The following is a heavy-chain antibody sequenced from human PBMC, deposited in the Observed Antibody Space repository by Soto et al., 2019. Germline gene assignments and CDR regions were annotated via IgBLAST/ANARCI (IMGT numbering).Heavy chain of an antibody. CDR3: ARXRMYSSGCYAENDAFDI. V-gene: IGHV6-1*01. CDR2: TYYRSKRYN. Sequence: RSLTLSLTCTISGDSVSRNGDPWNWIRRSRSRVLGWLGRTYYRSKRYNDYAVSVNSRITIDPDTSKNQFSLQLNSVTPEDTAVYYCARXRMYSSGCYAENDAFDIWGQGTMVTVSS. CDR1: GDSVSRNGDP. J-gene: IGHJ3*02. D-gene: IGHD6-19*01.